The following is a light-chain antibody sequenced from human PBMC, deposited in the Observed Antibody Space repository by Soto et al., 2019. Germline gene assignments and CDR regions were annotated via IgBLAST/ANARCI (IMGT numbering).Light chain of an antibody. J-gene: IGKJ2*01. Sequence: EVVMTQSPATLSVSPGGRATLSCRASQSVRSDLAWYQQKPGQAPRLLIYGSSTRATGVPDRFTGSGSGTEFTLTISSPQSEDCAVYYCQQYNNWPPYTFGQGTKLEIK. CDR3: QQYNNWPPYT. V-gene: IGKV3-15*01. CDR2: GSS. CDR1: QSVRSD.